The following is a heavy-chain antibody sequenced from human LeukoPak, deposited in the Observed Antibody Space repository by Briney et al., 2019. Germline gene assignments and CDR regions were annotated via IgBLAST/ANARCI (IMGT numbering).Heavy chain of an antibody. Sequence: PSETLSLTCTVSGGSISSYYWNWIRQPAGKGLEWIGRIYTSGSTNYNPSLKSRVAMSVDTSKNQFSLKLSSVTAADTAVYYCARDLGGHLGDAFDIWGQGTMVTVSS. V-gene: IGHV4-4*07. CDR1: GGSISSYY. CDR3: ARDLGGHLGDAFDI. J-gene: IGHJ3*02. CDR2: IYTSGST. D-gene: IGHD3-16*01.